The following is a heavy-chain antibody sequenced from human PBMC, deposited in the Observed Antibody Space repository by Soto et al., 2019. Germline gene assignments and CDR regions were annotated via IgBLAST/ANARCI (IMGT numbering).Heavy chain of an antibody. CDR2: INPSGGST. D-gene: IGHD3-22*01. CDR1: GYTFTSYY. Sequence: ASVKVSCKASGYTFTSYYMHWVRQAPGQGFEWMGIINPSGGSTSYAQKFQGRVTMTRDTSTSTVYMELSSLRSEDTAVYYCARQADSSGYYNLNYFDYWGQGTLVTVSS. V-gene: IGHV1-46*01. CDR3: ARQADSSGYYNLNYFDY. J-gene: IGHJ4*02.